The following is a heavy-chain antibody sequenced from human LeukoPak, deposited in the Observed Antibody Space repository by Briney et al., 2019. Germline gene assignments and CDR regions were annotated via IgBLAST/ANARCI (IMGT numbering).Heavy chain of an antibody. CDR1: GGTFSSYA. CDR3: ARDPGTLVGVYYYYYGMDV. Sequence: SVKVSCKASGGTFSSYAISWVRQAPGQGLEWMGGIIPIFGTANYAQKFQGRVTITADESTSTAYMELSSLRSEDTAVYYCARDPGTLVGVYYYYYGMDVWGQGTTVTVSS. D-gene: IGHD3-10*01. CDR2: IIPIFGTA. V-gene: IGHV1-69*01. J-gene: IGHJ6*02.